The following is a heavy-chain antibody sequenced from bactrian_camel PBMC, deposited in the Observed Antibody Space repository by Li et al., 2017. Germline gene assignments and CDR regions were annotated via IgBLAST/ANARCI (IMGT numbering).Heavy chain of an antibody. V-gene: IGHV3S31*01. CDR1: GFTFSSYA. CDR2: ISSGGGTT. J-gene: IGHJ4*01. Sequence: QLVESGGGLVQPGGSLTLSCAASGFTFSSYAMSWVRQAPGKGLEWVSHISSGGGTTYYADSVKGRFTLSPNNGWTTLYLQMDSLKPEDSGTYYCAAARSGCSVAGWTEGKFEYWGQGTQVTVS. CDR3: AAARSGCSVAGWTEGKFEY. D-gene: IGHD1*01.